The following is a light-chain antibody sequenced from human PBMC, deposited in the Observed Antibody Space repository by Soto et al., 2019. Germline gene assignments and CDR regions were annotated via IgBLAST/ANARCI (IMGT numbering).Light chain of an antibody. CDR3: MQAKQSSWT. CDR2: KVS. V-gene: IGKV2-24*01. Sequence: DIVMTQTPLSSPVTLGQAASISCRSSQSLVHNDGNTYLRWFQQRPGQPPRLLIYKVSDRCSGVPDRFSGSGAGTDFTLTISRVEAEDVGVYYCMQAKQSSWTFGQGTKVEI. CDR1: QSLVHNDGNTY. J-gene: IGKJ1*01.